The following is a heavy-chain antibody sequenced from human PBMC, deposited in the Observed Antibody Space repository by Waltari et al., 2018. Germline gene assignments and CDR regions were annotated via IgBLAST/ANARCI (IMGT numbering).Heavy chain of an antibody. CDR2: SYTVGST. Sequence: EVQLVESGGGLIQPGGSLRLSCAAPGFTVRNYMSWVRQAPGKGLDGGSGSYTVGSTGYADSVKGRFTIARDNSKNKLYLQMNSLRAEDTAVYYCATSMAVAGKGRGWFDSWGQGTLVTVSS. J-gene: IGHJ5*01. CDR3: ATSMAVAGKGRGWFDS. V-gene: IGHV3-53*01. CDR1: GFTVRNY. D-gene: IGHD6-19*01.